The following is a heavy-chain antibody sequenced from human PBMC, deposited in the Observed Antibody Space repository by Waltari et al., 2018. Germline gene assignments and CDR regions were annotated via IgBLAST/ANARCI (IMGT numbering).Heavy chain of an antibody. CDR2: IRYDGSNK. J-gene: IGHJ6*02. CDR3: ANPLFTIFGVATMDV. D-gene: IGHD3-3*01. V-gene: IGHV3-30*02. Sequence: QVQLQESGPGLVKPSETLSLTCTVSGGSISSGGYYWRWIRQHPGKGLEWVAFIRYDGSNKYYADSVKGRFTISRDNSKNTLYLQMNSLRAEDTAVYYCANPLFTIFGVATMDVWGQGTTVTVSS. CDR1: GGSISSGGYY.